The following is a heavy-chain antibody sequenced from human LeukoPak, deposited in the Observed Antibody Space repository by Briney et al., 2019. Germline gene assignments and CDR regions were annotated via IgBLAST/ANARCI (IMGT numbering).Heavy chain of an antibody. D-gene: IGHD3-10*01. CDR1: GFTFSSLR. Sequence: PGGSLRLSCVSSGFTFSSLRIIWGRQAPGKGLERVANIKEDGSDKYYVDSVKGRFTISRDNARNSLFLQMNSLRAEDTAVYCCAVAYGAFEIWGQGTLVTVSS. CDR2: IKEDGSDK. V-gene: IGHV3-7*01. J-gene: IGHJ3*02. CDR3: AVAYGAFEI.